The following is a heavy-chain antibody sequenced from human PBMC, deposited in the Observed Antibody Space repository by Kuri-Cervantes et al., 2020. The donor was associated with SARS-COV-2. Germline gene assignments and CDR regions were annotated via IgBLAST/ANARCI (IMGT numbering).Heavy chain of an antibody. D-gene: IGHD2-2*02. J-gene: IGHJ6*03. CDR1: GGTFSSYA. CDR2: INPNSGGT. CDR3: ARGPPRYCGSSTSCYRGGGYYYYMDV. Sequence: ASVKVSCKASGGTFSSYAISWVRQAPGQGLEWMGWINPNSGGTNYAQKFQGRVTMTRDTSISTAYMELSRLRSDDTAVYYCARGPPRYCGSSTSCYRGGGYYYYMDVWGKGTTVTVSS. V-gene: IGHV1-2*02.